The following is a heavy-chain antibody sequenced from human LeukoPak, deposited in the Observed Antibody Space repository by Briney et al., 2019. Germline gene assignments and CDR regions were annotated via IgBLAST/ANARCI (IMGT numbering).Heavy chain of an antibody. CDR2: INSDGSST. D-gene: IGHD4-17*01. Sequence: GGSLRLSCAASGFTFSSYWMHWVRQAPGKGLVWVSRINSDGSSTSYADSVKGRFTISRDNAKNTLYLQMNSLRAEDTAVYYCARYGDYCWFDPWGQGTLVTVSS. V-gene: IGHV3-74*01. CDR1: GFTFSSYW. J-gene: IGHJ5*02. CDR3: ARYGDYCWFDP.